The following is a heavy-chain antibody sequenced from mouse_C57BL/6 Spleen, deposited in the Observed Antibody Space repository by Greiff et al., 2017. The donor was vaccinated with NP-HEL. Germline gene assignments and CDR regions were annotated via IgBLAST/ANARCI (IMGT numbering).Heavy chain of an antibody. CDR1: GYTFTSYW. CDR2: IDPSDSYT. J-gene: IGHJ4*01. Sequence: VQLQQPGAELVKPGASVKLSCTASGYTFTSYWMQWVKQRPGQGLEWIGEIDPSDSYTNYNQKFKGKATLTVDTSSSAAYIQLSSLTSEDSAVYYCARGGGYCSPYAMDYWGQGTSVTVSS. D-gene: IGHD1-1*01. CDR3: ARGGGYCSPYAMDY. V-gene: IGHV1-50*01.